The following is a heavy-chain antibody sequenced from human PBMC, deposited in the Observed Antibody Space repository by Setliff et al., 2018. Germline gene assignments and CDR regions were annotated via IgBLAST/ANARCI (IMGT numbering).Heavy chain of an antibody. J-gene: IGHJ3*02. D-gene: IGHD2-21*01. V-gene: IGHV4-59*08. CDR1: GGSITNYY. Sequence: SETLSLTCTVSGGSITNYYWSWIRQPPGKGLEWIGYMYYSGSTNYNPSLKSRVTISIDTSKNQFSLKLSSVTAADTAVYYCARYGERGGLDDFDIWGQGTMVTVSS. CDR2: MYYSGST. CDR3: ARYGERGGLDDFDI.